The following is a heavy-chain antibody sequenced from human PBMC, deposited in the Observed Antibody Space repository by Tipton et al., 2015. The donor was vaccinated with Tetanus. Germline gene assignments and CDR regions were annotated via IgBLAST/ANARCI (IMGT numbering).Heavy chain of an antibody. V-gene: IGHV3-74*01. CDR2: IETDGSST. D-gene: IGHD1-14*01. CDR3: AKDGGLGLYHDWYFDL. J-gene: IGHJ2*01. Sequence: SLRLSCAASGFTFDDYAMHWVRQAPGMGLVWVSRIETDGSSTGHADSVKGRFTISRDNANNIVYLQMNTLGVDDTAVYYCAKDGGLGLYHDWYFDLWGRGTLVTVSS. CDR1: GFTFDDYA.